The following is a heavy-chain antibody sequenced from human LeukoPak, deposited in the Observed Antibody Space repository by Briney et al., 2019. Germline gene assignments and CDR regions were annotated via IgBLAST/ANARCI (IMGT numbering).Heavy chain of an antibody. V-gene: IGHV4-34*01. Sequence: SETLSLTCGLNGGSFGDHFWGWFRQSPGKGLEWIGEVNQRGTINSNPSLKSRVAISVETSKNQFSLKLTSVTAADTAVYYCARINLWPGNWIDSWGQGSLVTVSS. CDR3: ARINLWPGNWIDS. J-gene: IGHJ5*01. CDR1: GGSFGDHF. CDR2: VNQRGTI. D-gene: IGHD2/OR15-2a*01.